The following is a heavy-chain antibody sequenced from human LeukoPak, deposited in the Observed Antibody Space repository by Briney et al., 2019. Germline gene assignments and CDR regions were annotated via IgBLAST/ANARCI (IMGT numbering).Heavy chain of an antibody. D-gene: IGHD1-1*01. CDR3: ARDKASADGYSFYYYYYMDV. J-gene: IGHJ6*03. Sequence: PGGSLRLSCAASGFTFSSYWMSWVRQAPGKGLEWVANIKQDGSEKYYVDSVKGRFTISRDNAKNSLYLQMNSLRAEDTAVYYCARDKASADGYSFYYYYYMDVWGKGTTVTVSS. V-gene: IGHV3-7*01. CDR2: IKQDGSEK. CDR1: GFTFSSYW.